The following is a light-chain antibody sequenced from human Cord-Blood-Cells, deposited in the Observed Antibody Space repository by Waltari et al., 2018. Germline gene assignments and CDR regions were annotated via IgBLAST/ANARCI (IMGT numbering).Light chain of an antibody. Sequence: DIQMTQSPSSLSASVGDRVTITCRASQRISSYLNWYQQKPGKAPKLLIYAASSLQSGVPSRFSGSGSGTDFILTISSLQPEDFATYYCQQSYSTPITFGQGTRLEIK. CDR2: AAS. J-gene: IGKJ5*01. CDR1: QRISSY. CDR3: QQSYSTPIT. V-gene: IGKV1-39*01.